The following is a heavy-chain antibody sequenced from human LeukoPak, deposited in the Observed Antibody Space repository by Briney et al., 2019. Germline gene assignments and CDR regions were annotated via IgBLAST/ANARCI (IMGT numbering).Heavy chain of an antibody. CDR1: GYTFTSYG. CDR3: ARVRSLRVVRCFDP. J-gene: IGHJ5*02. Sequence: ASVKVSCKASGYTFTSYGIGWVRQAPGQGLEWMGWINPNSGGTNYAQKFQGRVTMTRATSISTAYMDLSRLTSDDTAVYYCARVRSLRVVRCFDPWGQGTLVTVSS. D-gene: IGHD4-17*01. V-gene: IGHV1-2*02. CDR2: INPNSGGT.